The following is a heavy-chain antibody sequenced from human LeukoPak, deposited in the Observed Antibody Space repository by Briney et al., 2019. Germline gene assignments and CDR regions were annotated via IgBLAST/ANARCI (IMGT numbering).Heavy chain of an antibody. V-gene: IGHV3-23*01. Sequence: AGGSLRLSCAASGFTFSSYAMSWVRQAPGKGLEWVSAISGSGGSTYYADSVKGRFTISRDNSKNTLYLQMNSLRAEDTAVYYCAKDRGYYDSSGYIYYFDYWGQGTLVTVSS. CDR3: AKDRGYYDSSGYIYYFDY. CDR2: ISGSGGST. D-gene: IGHD3-22*01. J-gene: IGHJ4*02. CDR1: GFTFSSYA.